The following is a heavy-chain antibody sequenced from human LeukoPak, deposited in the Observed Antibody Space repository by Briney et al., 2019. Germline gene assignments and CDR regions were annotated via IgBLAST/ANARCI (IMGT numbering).Heavy chain of an antibody. CDR3: ARRASSWSYFDY. Sequence: SETLSLTCAVYGGSFSGYYWSWIRQPPGKGLEWIGYIYYSGSTNYNPSLKSRVTISVDTSKNQFSLKLSSVTAADTAVYYCARRASSWSYFDYWGQGTLVTVSS. J-gene: IGHJ4*02. D-gene: IGHD6-13*01. CDR1: GGSFSGYY. CDR2: IYYSGST. V-gene: IGHV4-59*01.